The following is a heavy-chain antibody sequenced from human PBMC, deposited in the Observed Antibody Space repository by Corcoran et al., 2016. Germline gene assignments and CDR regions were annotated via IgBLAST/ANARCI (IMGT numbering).Heavy chain of an antibody. CDR1: GYTFTSYG. V-gene: IGHV1-18*01. D-gene: IGHD6-13*01. CDR2: ISAYNGNT. Sequence: QVQLVQSGAEVKKPGASVKVSCKASGYTFTSYGISWVRQAPGQGLEWMGWISAYNGNTNYAQKLQGRVTMTTDTSTSTAYMELRSLRADATAVDDCARTSSSGPKWYFDLWGRGTLVTVSS. J-gene: IGHJ2*01. CDR3: ARTSSSGPKWYFDL.